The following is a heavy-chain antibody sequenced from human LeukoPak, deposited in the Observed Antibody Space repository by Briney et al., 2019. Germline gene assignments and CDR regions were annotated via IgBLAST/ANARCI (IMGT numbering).Heavy chain of an antibody. D-gene: IGHD2-21*02. CDR3: ARLPIAYCGGDCYSFDY. CDR1: GFTFSSYE. CDR2: ISSSGSTI. Sequence: GSLRLSCAASGFTFSSYEMNWVRQAPGKGLEWVSYISSSGSTIYYADFVKGRFTISRDNAKNSLYLQMNSLRAEDTAVYYCARLPIAYCGGDCYSFDYWGQGTLVTVSS. V-gene: IGHV3-48*03. J-gene: IGHJ4*02.